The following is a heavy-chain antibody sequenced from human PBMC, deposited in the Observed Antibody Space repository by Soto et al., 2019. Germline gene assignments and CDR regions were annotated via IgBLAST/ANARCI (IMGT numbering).Heavy chain of an antibody. CDR3: AGGADTAMGYDAFDI. J-gene: IGHJ3*02. CDR1: GYTFTSYD. Sequence: ASVKVSCKASGYTFTSYDINWVRQATGQGLEWMGWMNPNSGNTGYAQKFQGRVTMTRNTSISTAYMELSSLRSEDTAVYYCAGGADTAMGYDAFDIWGQGTMVTVSS. CDR2: MNPNSGNT. D-gene: IGHD5-18*01. V-gene: IGHV1-8*01.